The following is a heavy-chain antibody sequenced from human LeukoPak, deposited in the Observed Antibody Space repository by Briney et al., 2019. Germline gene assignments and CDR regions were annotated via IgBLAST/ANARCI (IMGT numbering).Heavy chain of an antibody. CDR1: GYTFTGYY. D-gene: IGHD1-26*01. CDR3: ARDRGWDFDY. V-gene: IGHV1-2*02. Sequence: ASVKVSCKASGYTFTGYYMHWVRQAPGQGLEWMGWINPNSGGTNYAQKFQGRVTMTRDTSIITAYRELSRLRSDATAVYYCARDRGWDFDYWGQGTLVTVSS. CDR2: INPNSGGT. J-gene: IGHJ4*02.